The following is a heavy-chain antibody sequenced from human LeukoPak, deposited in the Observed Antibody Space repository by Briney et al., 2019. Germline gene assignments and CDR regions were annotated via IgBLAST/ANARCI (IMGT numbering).Heavy chain of an antibody. Sequence: GESLRLSCAASGFIFKKYWRNWVRQVPGKGLEWVSVIYSGGSTYYADSVKGRFTISRDNSKNTLYLQMNSLRAEDTAVYYCAVYYYDSSGYYYLDYWGQGTLVTVSS. D-gene: IGHD3-22*01. CDR3: AVYYYDSSGYYYLDY. CDR2: IYSGGST. V-gene: IGHV3-53*01. J-gene: IGHJ4*02. CDR1: GFIFKKYW.